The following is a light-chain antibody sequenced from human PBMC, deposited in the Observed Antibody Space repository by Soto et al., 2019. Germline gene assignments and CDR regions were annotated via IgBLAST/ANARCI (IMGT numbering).Light chain of an antibody. CDR3: QQYNYWPGT. J-gene: IGKJ1*01. CDR2: GAS. Sequence: EIVMTQSPATLSVSPGERVTLSCKASRSVRSNLAWYQQKPGQAPRLLISGASTRATGITDRFSGSGSGTEFTLTINSLQPEDFAVYYCQQYNYWPGTFGQGTKVDIK. V-gene: IGKV3-15*01. CDR1: RSVRSN.